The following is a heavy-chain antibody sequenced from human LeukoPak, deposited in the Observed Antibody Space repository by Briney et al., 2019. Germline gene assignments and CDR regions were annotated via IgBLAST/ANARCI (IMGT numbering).Heavy chain of an antibody. D-gene: IGHD3-10*01. V-gene: IGHV4-39*01. CDR3: ATYDYYGSGSYYNFDH. J-gene: IGHJ4*02. Sequence: SETLSLTCTVSGGSMSSTSYYWVWIPQPPGKGLEGIGSIYYSGSTYYNPSLKSRVTISAATSTNQFSLKLSCVTAADTAVFYCATYDYYGSGSYYNFDHWGQGTLVTVSS. CDR2: IYYSGST. CDR1: GGSMSSTSYY.